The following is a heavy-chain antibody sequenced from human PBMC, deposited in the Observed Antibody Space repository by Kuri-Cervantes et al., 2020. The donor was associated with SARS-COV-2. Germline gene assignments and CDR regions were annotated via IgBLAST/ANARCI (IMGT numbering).Heavy chain of an antibody. CDR3: AKEGRVPAARYYYYGMDV. J-gene: IGHJ6*02. D-gene: IGHD2-2*01. CDR2: ISGSGGST. V-gene: IGHV3-23*01. CDR1: GFTFSSYA. Sequence: GGSLRLSFAASGFTFSSYAMSWVRQAPGKGLKWVSAISGSGGSTYYADSVKGRFTISRDISKNTLYLQMNSLRAEDTAVYYCAKEGRVPAARYYYYGMDVWGQGTTVTVSS.